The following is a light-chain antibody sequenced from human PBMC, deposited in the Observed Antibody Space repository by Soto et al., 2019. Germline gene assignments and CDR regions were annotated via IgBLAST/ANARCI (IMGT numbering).Light chain of an antibody. V-gene: IGKV3-20*01. J-gene: IGKJ3*01. CDR2: GAS. CDR1: QSICSSY. Sequence: EIVLTQSAGTLSLSPGERATLSCRASQSICSSYLAWYQQKPGQAPRLLVYGASSRATGIPDRFSGSGSGTDFTLTISRLEPEDYAVYYCQQYGSSRFTFGPGTKVDIK. CDR3: QQYGSSRFT.